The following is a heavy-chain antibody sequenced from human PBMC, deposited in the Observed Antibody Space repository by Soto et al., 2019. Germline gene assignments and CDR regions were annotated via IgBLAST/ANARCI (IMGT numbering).Heavy chain of an antibody. J-gene: IGHJ5*02. D-gene: IGHD3-10*01. Sequence: ASVKVSCKXSGYTFTSYGISWVRQAPRQGLEWMGWISAYNGNTNYAQKLQGRVTMTTDTSTSTAYMELRSLRSDDTAVYYCARDLGVGFGVSDWFDPWGQGTLVTVSS. CDR1: GYTFTSYG. CDR3: ARDLGVGFGVSDWFDP. V-gene: IGHV1-18*04. CDR2: ISAYNGNT.